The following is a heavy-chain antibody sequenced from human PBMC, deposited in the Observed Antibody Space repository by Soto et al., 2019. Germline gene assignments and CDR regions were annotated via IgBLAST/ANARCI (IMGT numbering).Heavy chain of an antibody. D-gene: IGHD3-10*01. J-gene: IGHJ4*02. CDR3: ATTISLVRRVITWPIDY. CDR1: GGTLSSYA. Sequence: GASVEVSCKAPGGTLSSYAISWVRQANGQGLEWMGIINPSDRSTSYAPKFQGRVTMTRDTSTSTVYMEMSSLRSEDTAVYYCATTISLVRRVITWPIDYWGQGTLVTVSS. V-gene: IGHV1-46*01. CDR2: INPSDRST.